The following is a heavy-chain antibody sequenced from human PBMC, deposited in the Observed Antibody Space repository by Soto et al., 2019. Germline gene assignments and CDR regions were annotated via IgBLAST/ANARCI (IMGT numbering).Heavy chain of an antibody. CDR1: GDSVSSNTAA. CDR2: TYYRSNWRH. J-gene: IGHJ4*02. Sequence: SQTLSLTCAISGDSVSSNTAAWNWIRSSPARGLEWLGRTYYRSNWRHDYAVSVKSRITVNPDTSKNHFSLQLNSVTPDDTAVYYCARGVAGSGFDLWGQGTLVTVSS. D-gene: IGHD6-19*01. V-gene: IGHV6-1*01. CDR3: ARGVAGSGFDL.